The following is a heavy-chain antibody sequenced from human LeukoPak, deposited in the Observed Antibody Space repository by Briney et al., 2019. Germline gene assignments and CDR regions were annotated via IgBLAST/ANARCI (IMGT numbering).Heavy chain of an antibody. CDR3: ARQGYYDSRVGYFDY. D-gene: IGHD3-22*01. V-gene: IGHV4-59*08. CDR2: IYYSGGT. CDR1: GGSISSYY. Sequence: SETLSLTCTVSGGSISSYYWSWIRQPPGKGLEWIGYIYYSGGTNYNPSLKSRVTISVDTSKNQFSLKLSSVTAADTAVHYCARQGYYDSRVGYFDYWGQGTLVTVSS. J-gene: IGHJ4*02.